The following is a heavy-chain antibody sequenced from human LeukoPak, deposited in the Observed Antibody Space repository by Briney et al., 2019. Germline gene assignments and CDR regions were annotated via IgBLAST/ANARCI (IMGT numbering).Heavy chain of an antibody. CDR3: TRAGEAAVDY. V-gene: IGHV4-38-2*02. CDR1: GYSISSGYY. J-gene: IGHJ4*02. Sequence: SETLSLTCTVSGYSISSGYYWGWIRQPPGKGLEWIGSIYHSGSTYYNPSLKSRVTISLDTSKNQFSLRLSSVTAADTAVYYCTRAGEAAVDYWGQGTLVTVSS. CDR2: IYHSGST. D-gene: IGHD3-10*01.